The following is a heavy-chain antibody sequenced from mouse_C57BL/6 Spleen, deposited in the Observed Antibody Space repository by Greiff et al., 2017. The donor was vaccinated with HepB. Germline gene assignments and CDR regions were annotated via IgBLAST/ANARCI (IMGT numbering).Heavy chain of an antibody. CDR1: GYTFTSYW. J-gene: IGHJ4*01. V-gene: IGHV1-55*01. CDR2: IYPGSGST. CDR3: ARWRSNYIPLMDY. Sequence: VQLQQPGAELVKPGASVKMSCKASGYTFTSYWITWVKQRPGQGLEWIGDIYPGSGSTNYNEKFKSKATLTVDTSSSTAYMQLSSLTSEDSAVYYGARWRSNYIPLMDYWGQGTSVTVSS. D-gene: IGHD2-5*01.